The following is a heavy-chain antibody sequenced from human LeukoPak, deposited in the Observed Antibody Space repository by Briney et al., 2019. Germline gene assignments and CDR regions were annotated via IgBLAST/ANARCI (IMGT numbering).Heavy chain of an antibody. D-gene: IGHD6-19*01. V-gene: IGHV1-18*01. CDR1: GYTFSGYG. J-gene: IGHJ3*02. CDR2: ISGNNGNI. Sequence: GASVKVSCKASGYTFSGYGISWVRQAPGQGLEWMGWISGNNGNIKYAQKVQGRVTMTTDTSTSTAYMELRSLRSDDTAVYYCARDSSSGLNAFDIRGQGTMVTVSS. CDR3: ARDSSSGLNAFDI.